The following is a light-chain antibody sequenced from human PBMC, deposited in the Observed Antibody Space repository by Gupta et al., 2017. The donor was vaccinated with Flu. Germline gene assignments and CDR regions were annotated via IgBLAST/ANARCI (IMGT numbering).Light chain of an antibody. Sequence: GRNNIGRISVHWYQQRPGQAPVLVICDDRDRPSGIPDRFSGSHSGNTATLTSSRVEAGDEAAYYCQVCDTNSAHWVFGGGTKLTVL. CDR2: DDR. V-gene: IGLV3-21*02. CDR1: NIGRIS. CDR3: QVCDTNSAHWV. J-gene: IGLJ3*02.